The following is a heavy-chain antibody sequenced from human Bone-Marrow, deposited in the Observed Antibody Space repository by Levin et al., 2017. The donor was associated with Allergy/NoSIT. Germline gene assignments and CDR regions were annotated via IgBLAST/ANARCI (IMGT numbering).Heavy chain of an antibody. D-gene: IGHD1-26*01. J-gene: IGHJ4*02. CDR2: ISSNGGST. Sequence: PGGSLRLSCAASGFTFSSYAMHWVRQAPGKGLEYVSAISSNGGSTYYANSVKGRFTISRDNSKNTLYLQMGSLRAEDMAVYYCARSHPSPPLLPKLGFSGGFDYWGQGTLVTVSS. CDR1: GFTFSSYA. V-gene: IGHV3-64*01. CDR3: ARSHPSPPLLPKLGFSGGFDY.